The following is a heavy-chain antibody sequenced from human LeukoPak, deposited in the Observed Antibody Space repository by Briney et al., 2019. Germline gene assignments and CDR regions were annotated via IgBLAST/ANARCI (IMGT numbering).Heavy chain of an antibody. J-gene: IGHJ4*02. CDR3: AKDLNYYDSSGPLDY. V-gene: IGHV3-30*18. D-gene: IGHD3-22*01. CDR2: ISYDGSNK. Sequence: GGSLRLSCVASEFTSLAMTWVRQAPGKGLEWVAVISYDGSNKYYADSVKGRFTISRDNSKNTLYLQMNSLRAEDTAVYYCAKDLNYYDSSGPLDYWGQGTLVTVSS. CDR1: EFTSLA.